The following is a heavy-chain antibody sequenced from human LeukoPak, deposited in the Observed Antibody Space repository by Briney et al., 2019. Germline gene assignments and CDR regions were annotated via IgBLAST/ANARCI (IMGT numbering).Heavy chain of an antibody. CDR3: ARDHIPSSSGWFDP. D-gene: IGHD6-6*01. CDR2: IWYDGSNK. Sequence: GRSLRLSCAASGFTFSSYGMHWVRQAPGKGLEWVAVIWYDGSNKYYADSVKGRFTISRDNSKNTLYLQMNSLRAEDTAVYYCARDHIPSSSGWFDPWGQGTLVTVSS. J-gene: IGHJ5*02. CDR1: GFTFSSYG. V-gene: IGHV3-33*01.